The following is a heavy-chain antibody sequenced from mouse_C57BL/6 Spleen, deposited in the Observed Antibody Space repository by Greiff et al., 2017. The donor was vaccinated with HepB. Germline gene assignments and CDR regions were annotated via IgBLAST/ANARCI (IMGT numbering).Heavy chain of an antibody. V-gene: IGHV1-53*01. CDR3: ARLGYYGSSYDYFDY. CDR1: GYTFTSYW. D-gene: IGHD1-1*01. CDR2: INPSNGGT. J-gene: IGHJ2*01. Sequence: QVQLKQPGTELVKPGASVKLSCKASGYTFTSYWMHWVKQRPGQGLEWIGNINPSNGGTNYNEKFKSKATLTVDKSSSTAYMQLSSLTSEDSAVYYCARLGYYGSSYDYFDYWGQGTTLTVSS.